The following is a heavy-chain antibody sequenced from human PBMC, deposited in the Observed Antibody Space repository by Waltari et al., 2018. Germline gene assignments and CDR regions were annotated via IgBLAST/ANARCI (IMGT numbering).Heavy chain of an antibody. J-gene: IGHJ4*02. Sequence: EVQLVESGGGLVKPGGSLRLSCAASGFTFSSYSMNWVRQAPGKGLEWVSSISSSSSYIYYADSVKGRFTISRDNAKNSLYLQMNSLRSEDTAVYYCARVRGGGYDYYFDYWGQGTLVTVSS. CDR2: ISSSSSYI. V-gene: IGHV3-21*04. CDR3: ARVRGGGYDYYFDY. D-gene: IGHD5-12*01. CDR1: GFTFSSYS.